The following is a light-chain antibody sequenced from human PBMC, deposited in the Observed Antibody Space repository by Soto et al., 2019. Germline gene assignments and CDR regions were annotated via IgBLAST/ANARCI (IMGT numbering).Light chain of an antibody. J-gene: IGKJ4*01. V-gene: IGKV1D-43*01. Sequence: AIRMSQSPFSLSASAGARVTITGLASQGISSYLAWYQQKPGKAPRLFIYCASSMHSGVPARFSGSGSGTEYTLTISSLQPEDFATYYCQQYYNTPLIFGGGTKVDIK. CDR1: QGISSY. CDR3: QQYYNTPLI. CDR2: CAS.